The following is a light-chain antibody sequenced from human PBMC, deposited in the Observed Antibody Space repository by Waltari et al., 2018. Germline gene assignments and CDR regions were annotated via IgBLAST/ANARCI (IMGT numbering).Light chain of an antibody. V-gene: IGLV3-10*01. Sequence: SYELTQPPSVSVSPGQTARLTCSGDDLPKRYVYWYQQGPGQPPLMVIYEYDKRPSGIPEGFSGSSSGSMATLTITGAQVEDEADYYCFSTDSTDTYRVFGGGSKLTVL. CDR3: FSTDSTDTYRV. CDR1: DLPKRY. J-gene: IGLJ3*02. CDR2: EYD.